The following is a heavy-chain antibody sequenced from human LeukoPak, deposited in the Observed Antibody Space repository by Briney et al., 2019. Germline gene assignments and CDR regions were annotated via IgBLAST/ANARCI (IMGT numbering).Heavy chain of an antibody. Sequence: PSETLSLTCTVSGGSISSDYWTWIRQPAGKGLEWIGRINTSGSTDYNPSLKSRVTVSVDTSKNQFSLKLSSVTAADTAVYYCARGKYDRSGVDYWGQGTLVTVSS. J-gene: IGHJ4*02. CDR2: INTSGST. CDR3: ARGKYDRSGVDY. V-gene: IGHV4-4*07. D-gene: IGHD3-22*01. CDR1: GGSISSDY.